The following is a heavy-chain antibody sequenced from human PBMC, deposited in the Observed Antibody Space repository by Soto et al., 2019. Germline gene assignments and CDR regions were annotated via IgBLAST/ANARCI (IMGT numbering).Heavy chain of an antibody. CDR1: GFTFSSYG. CDR2: IWYDGSNK. V-gene: IGHV3-33*01. Sequence: ESVGGVVQPGRSLRLSCAASGFTFSSYGMHWVRQAPGKGLEWVAVIWYDGSNKYYADSVKGRFTISRDNSKNTLYLQMNSLRAEDTAVYYCARDGRPWGFGELTHYYYYYYMDVWGKGTTVTVSS. CDR3: ARDGRPWGFGELTHYYYYYYMDV. D-gene: IGHD3-10*01. J-gene: IGHJ6*03.